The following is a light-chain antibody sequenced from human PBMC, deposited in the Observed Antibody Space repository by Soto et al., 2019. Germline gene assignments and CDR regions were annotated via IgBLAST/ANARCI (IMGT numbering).Light chain of an antibody. CDR1: QSVRDRY. J-gene: IGKJ1*01. Sequence: EILLTQSPGPLSLSPGERSTLSCRASQSVRDRYLAWYQQKPGQAPSLLIYDTSTRATGVPDRFSGSGYGTDFDLTISRVEPEDFAIYFCQQYGSSPGTFGQGTKVDIK. V-gene: IGKV3-20*01. CDR2: DTS. CDR3: QQYGSSPGT.